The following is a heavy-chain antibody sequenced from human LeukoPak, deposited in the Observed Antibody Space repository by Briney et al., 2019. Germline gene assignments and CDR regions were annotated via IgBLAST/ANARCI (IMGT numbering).Heavy chain of an antibody. V-gene: IGHV4-61*02. CDR2: ISTSGNT. D-gene: IGHD6-19*01. CDR1: GGSISSGTYY. CDR3: ARGAAVAFDY. J-gene: IGHJ4*02. Sequence: SQTLSLTCTLPGGSISSGTYYRSWIRQPAGKGLEWIGRISTSGNTNYNPSLKSRVTIAVDTSKNQFSLNLSSVTAADTAVYYCARGAAVAFDYWGQGTLVTVSS.